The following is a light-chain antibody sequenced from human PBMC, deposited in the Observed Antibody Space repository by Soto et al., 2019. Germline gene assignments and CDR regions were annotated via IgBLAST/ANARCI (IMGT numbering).Light chain of an antibody. Sequence: SQLTQSPSSLSASVGDRVTITCRASQDISSYLAWYQQEPGKAPKLLIYDASRLQSGVPSRFTGSGSGTEFTLTVSSLQPDDFPTYYCQHRVVGPGTRLEIK. CDR2: DAS. J-gene: IGKJ5*01. CDR3: QHRV. V-gene: IGKV1-9*01. CDR1: QDISSY.